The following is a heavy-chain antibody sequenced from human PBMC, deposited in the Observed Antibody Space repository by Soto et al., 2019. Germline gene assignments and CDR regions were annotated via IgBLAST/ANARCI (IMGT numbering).Heavy chain of an antibody. CDR1: GGSISSSSYY. D-gene: IGHD3-10*01. Sequence: NPSETLSLTCTVSGGSISSSSYYWGWIRQPPGKGLEWIGSIYYSGSTYYNPSLKSRVTISVDTSKNQFSLKLSSVTAADTAVYYCASILSNEYFLHWGQGTLVTVSS. J-gene: IGHJ1*01. CDR2: IYYSGST. CDR3: ASILSNEYFLH. V-gene: IGHV4-39*01.